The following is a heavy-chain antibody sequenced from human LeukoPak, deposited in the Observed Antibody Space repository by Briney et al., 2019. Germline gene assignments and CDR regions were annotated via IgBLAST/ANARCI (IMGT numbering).Heavy chain of an antibody. CDR3: AKEGRRCSSTSCYTFYFDY. CDR2: IWYDGSNK. V-gene: IGHV3-33*06. J-gene: IGHJ4*02. Sequence: GGSLRLSCAASGFTFSGYGMHWVRQAPGKGLEWVAVIWYDGSNKYYADSVKGRFTISRDNSKNTLYLQMNSLRAEDTAVYYCAKEGRRCSSTSCYTFYFDYWGQGTLVTVSS. CDR1: GFTFSGYG. D-gene: IGHD2-2*02.